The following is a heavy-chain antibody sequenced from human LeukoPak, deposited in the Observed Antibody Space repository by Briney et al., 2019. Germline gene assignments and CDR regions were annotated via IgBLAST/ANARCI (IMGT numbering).Heavy chain of an antibody. V-gene: IGHV4-61*05. D-gene: IGHD5-24*01. Sequence: SETLSLTCTVSGYSISSGYYWGWIRQPPGKGLEWIAYIYYSGSTNYNPSLKSRVTISLDKSKNQFSLKLSSVTAADTAVYYCTRTTANGSLDYWGQGTLVTVSS. J-gene: IGHJ4*02. CDR3: TRTTANGSLDY. CDR1: GYSISSGYY. CDR2: IYYSGST.